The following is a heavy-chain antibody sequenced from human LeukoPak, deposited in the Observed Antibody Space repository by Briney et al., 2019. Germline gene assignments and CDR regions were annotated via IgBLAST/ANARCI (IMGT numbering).Heavy chain of an antibody. D-gene: IGHD3-10*01. CDR3: ARTLYGSGSYFDY. J-gene: IGHJ4*02. CDR1: GGSISNYY. CDR2: IYYSGNT. Sequence: SETLSLTCTVSGGSISNYYWSWIRQPPGKGLECIGYIYYSGNTNYNPSLKSRVTISVDTSKNQFSLKLSSVTAADTAVYYCARTLYGSGSYFDYWGQGTLVTVSS. V-gene: IGHV4-59*01.